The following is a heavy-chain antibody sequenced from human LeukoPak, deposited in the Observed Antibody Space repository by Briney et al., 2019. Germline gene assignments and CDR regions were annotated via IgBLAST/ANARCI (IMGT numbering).Heavy chain of an antibody. J-gene: IGHJ6*02. Sequence: GGSLRLSCAASGFTFSSYAMSWVRQAPGKGLEWVSAISASGGSTYYADSVKGRFTISRDNSKNTLYLQMNSLRAEDTAVYYCATRYYDSSGYYYYYYYGMDVWGQGTTVTVSS. CDR2: ISASGGST. CDR3: ATRYYDSSGYYYYYYYGMDV. CDR1: GFTFSSYA. D-gene: IGHD3-22*01. V-gene: IGHV3-23*01.